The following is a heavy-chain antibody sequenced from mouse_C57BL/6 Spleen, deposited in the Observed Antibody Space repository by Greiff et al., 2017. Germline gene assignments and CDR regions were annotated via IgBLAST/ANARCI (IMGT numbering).Heavy chain of an antibody. J-gene: IGHJ2*01. CDR1: GYTFTSYW. CDR3: ASSSTGPDY. Sequence: QVQLQQPGAELVRPGPSVKLSCKASGYTFTSYWMHWVKQRPGQGLEWIGVIDPSDSYTNYNQKFKGKATLTVDTSSSTAYMQLSSLTSEDSAVYYCASSSTGPDYWGQGTTLTVSS. CDR2: IDPSDSYT. D-gene: IGHD4-1*02. V-gene: IGHV1-59*01.